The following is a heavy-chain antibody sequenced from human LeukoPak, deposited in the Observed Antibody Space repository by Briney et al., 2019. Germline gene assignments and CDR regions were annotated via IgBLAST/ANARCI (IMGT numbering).Heavy chain of an antibody. V-gene: IGHV1-69*01. J-gene: IGHJ5*02. Sequence: TFSSXAISWVRQAPGQGLEWMGGIIPIFGTANYXQKFQGRVTITADESTSTAYMELSSLRSEDTAVYYCAXXXXXXXXXXXXXXXXXXXXXXXMXXXXFDPWGXGXLVTVSS. CDR2: IIPIFGTA. CDR3: AXXXXXXXXXXXXXXXXXXXXXXXMXXXXFDP. CDR1: TFSSXA.